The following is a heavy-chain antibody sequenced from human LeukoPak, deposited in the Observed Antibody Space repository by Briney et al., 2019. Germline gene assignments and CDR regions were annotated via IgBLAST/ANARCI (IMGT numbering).Heavy chain of an antibody. CDR1: GFTFSNYG. CDR3: ARDLRY. J-gene: IGHJ4*02. CDR2: ISSSSSTI. V-gene: IGHV3-48*01. D-gene: IGHD3-9*01. Sequence: PGGTLRLSCAASGFTFSNYGMSWVRQAPGKGLEWVSYISSSSSTIYYADSVKGRFTISRDNAKNSLYLQMNSLRAEDTAVYYCARDLRYWGQGTLVTVSS.